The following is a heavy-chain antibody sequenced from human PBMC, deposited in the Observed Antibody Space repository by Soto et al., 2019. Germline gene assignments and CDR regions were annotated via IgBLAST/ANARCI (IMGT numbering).Heavy chain of an antibody. CDR3: AGDRAAGTDYYGMDV. CDR1: GGSISSSNW. J-gene: IGHJ6*02. D-gene: IGHD6-13*01. CDR2: IYHSGST. Sequence: SETLSLTCAVSGGSISSSNWWSWVRQPPGKGLGWIGEIYHSGSTNYNPSFKSRFTISVDKSKNQFSLKLSYVTAADTAVYYCAGDRAAGTDYYGMDVWGQGTTVTVSS. V-gene: IGHV4-4*02.